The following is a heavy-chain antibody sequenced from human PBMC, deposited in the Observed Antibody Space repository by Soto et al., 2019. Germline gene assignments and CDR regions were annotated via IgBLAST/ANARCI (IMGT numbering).Heavy chain of an antibody. CDR2: IKQDGSEK. D-gene: IGHD5-12*01. Sequence: PGGSLRLSCAASGFTFNDAWMSWVRQAPGKGLEWVAKIKQDGSEKYYVDSVKGRFTISRDNAKKSLYLQMNSLRAEDTAVYYCARVYSGYDPFDYWGQGTLVTVSS. J-gene: IGHJ4*02. V-gene: IGHV3-7*01. CDR1: GFTFNDAW. CDR3: ARVYSGYDPFDY.